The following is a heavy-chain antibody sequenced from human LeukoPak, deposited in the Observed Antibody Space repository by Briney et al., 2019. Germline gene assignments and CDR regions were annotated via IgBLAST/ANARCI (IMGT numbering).Heavy chain of an antibody. CDR1: GGSISSYY. V-gene: IGHV4-34*01. CDR2: INHSGST. J-gene: IGHJ4*02. CDR3: ARLYYGSGSSSV. D-gene: IGHD3-10*01. Sequence: SETLSLTCTVSGGSISSYYWSWIRQPPGKGLEWIGEINHSGSTNYNPSLKSRVTISVDTSKNQFSLKLSSVTAADTAVYYCARLYYGSGSSSVWGQGTLVTVSS.